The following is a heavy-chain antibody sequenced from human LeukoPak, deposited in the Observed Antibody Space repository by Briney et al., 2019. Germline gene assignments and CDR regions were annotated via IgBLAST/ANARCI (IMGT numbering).Heavy chain of an antibody. CDR1: GGSISSYY. CDR3: ARGTGSTYYYYYMDV. V-gene: IGHV4-59*01. CDR2: IYYSGST. J-gene: IGHJ6*03. D-gene: IGHD6-13*01. Sequence: MSSETLSLTCTVSGGSISSYYWSWIRQPPGKGLEWIGYIYYSGSTNYNPSLKSRVTISVDTSKGQFSLNLSSVTAADTAVYYCARGTGSTYYYYYMDVWGKGTTVTVSS.